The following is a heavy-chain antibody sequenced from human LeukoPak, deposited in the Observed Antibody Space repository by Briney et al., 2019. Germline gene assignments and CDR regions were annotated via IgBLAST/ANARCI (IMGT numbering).Heavy chain of an antibody. V-gene: IGHV4-34*01. CDR3: ARGLQWLGYFDY. CDR2: INHSGST. Sequence: SETLSLTCAVYGGPFSGYYWSWIRQPPGKGLEWIGEINHSGSTNYNPSLKSRVTISVDTSKNQFSLKLSSVTAADTAVYYCARGLQWLGYFDYWGQGTLVTVSS. CDR1: GGPFSGYY. D-gene: IGHD6-19*01. J-gene: IGHJ4*02.